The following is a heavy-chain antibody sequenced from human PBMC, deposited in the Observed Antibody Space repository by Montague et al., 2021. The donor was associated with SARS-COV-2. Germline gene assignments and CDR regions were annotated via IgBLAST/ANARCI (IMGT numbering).Heavy chain of an antibody. D-gene: IGHD3-10*01. V-gene: IGHV4-39*02. CDR1: SGSIISSGYY. CDR3: ARGMIRGVTTPFDY. Sequence: SETLSLTCSVSSGSIISSGYYWGWIRQPPGKELEWIGNLYYSGTTYYNPSLQSRGTISVDTSKNHLSLRLSSVTAADTAVYFCARGMIRGVTTPFDYWGQGSRVTVSS. CDR2: LYYSGTT. J-gene: IGHJ4*02.